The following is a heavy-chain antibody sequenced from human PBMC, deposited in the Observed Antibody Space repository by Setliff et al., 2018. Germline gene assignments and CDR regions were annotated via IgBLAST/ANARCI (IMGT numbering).Heavy chain of an antibody. J-gene: IGHJ4*02. Sequence: GGSLRLSCAASGFTFSSHWMHWVRQVPGKGLAWVSQINPDATTTYYADSVKGRFTISRDSAKTTLYLQMNSLRVEDTAVYFCARDPRDGSSSPMADNWGQGTLVTVSS. V-gene: IGHV3-74*01. CDR1: GFTFSSHW. D-gene: IGHD3-10*01. CDR3: ARDPRDGSSSPMADN. CDR2: INPDATTT.